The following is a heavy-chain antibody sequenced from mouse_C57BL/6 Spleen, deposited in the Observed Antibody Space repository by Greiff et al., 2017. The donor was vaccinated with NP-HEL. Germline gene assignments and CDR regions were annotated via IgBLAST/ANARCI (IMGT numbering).Heavy chain of an antibody. CDR2: INPGSGGT. J-gene: IGHJ2*01. CDR1: GYAFTNYL. CDR3: ARNRVPDGYDY. Sequence: VQLQQSGAELVRPGTSVKVSCKASGYAFTNYLIEWVKQRPGQGLEWIGVINPGSGGTNYNEKFKGKATLTADKSSSTAYMQLSSLTSEDSAVYFCARNRVPDGYDYWGQGTTLTVSS. D-gene: IGHD2-3*01. V-gene: IGHV1-54*01.